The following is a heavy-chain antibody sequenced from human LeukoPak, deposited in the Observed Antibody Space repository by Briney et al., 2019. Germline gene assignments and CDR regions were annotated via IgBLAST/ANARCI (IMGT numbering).Heavy chain of an antibody. D-gene: IGHD6-13*01. V-gene: IGHV4-59*01. CDR3: ARSSSWYNDWFDP. J-gene: IGHJ5*02. Sequence: PSKTLSLTCTVSGGSISSYYWRWLRQPPGKGLEWIGYIYYSGSTNYNPSLKNRVTISVDTSKNQFSLKLSSVTAADTAVYYCARSSSWYNDWFDPWGQGTLVTVSS. CDR2: IYYSGST. CDR1: GGSISSYY.